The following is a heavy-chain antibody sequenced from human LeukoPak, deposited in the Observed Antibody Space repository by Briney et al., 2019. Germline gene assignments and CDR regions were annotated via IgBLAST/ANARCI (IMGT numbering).Heavy chain of an antibody. D-gene: IGHD6-19*01. CDR3: ARDQYSSDWCYFDY. CDR1: GFSFSSFA. Sequence: GRSLRLSCAASGFSFSSFAMHWVRQAPGKGLEWVAFISYDGSNKYYADSVKGRFTVSRDRSKNTLYLQMNSLRAEDTAVYYCARDQYSSDWCYFDYWGQGTLVTVSS. V-gene: IGHV3-30-3*01. J-gene: IGHJ4*02. CDR2: ISYDGSNK.